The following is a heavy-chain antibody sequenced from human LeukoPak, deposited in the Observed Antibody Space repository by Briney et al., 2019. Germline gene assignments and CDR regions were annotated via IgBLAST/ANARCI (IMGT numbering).Heavy chain of an antibody. CDR1: GFIVSSYW. CDR3: ARGWHYSASGGSGDS. CDR2: VNQDGSEK. V-gene: IGHV3-7*01. Sequence: GGSLRLSCVAAGFIVSSYWMNWVRQAPGKGLEWVANVNQDGSEKHFVDSVKGRFTMSRDNAYNSLFLEMNSLRAEDTAVYYCARGWHYSASGGSGDSWGQGTLVTVSS. J-gene: IGHJ4*02. D-gene: IGHD3-22*01.